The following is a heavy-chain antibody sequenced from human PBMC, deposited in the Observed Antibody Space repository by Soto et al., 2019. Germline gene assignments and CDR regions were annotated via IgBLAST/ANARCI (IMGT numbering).Heavy chain of an antibody. CDR3: AKGAEGYVVSSLDF. J-gene: IGHJ4*02. Sequence: EVQLLESGGGFVQPGGSLRLSCAASGFTFSNYAMTWVRQAPGKGLEWVSAITSTGSSTYYADSVKGRFTISRDNSKNMLFLQINSLRAVDTAVYYCAKGAEGYVVSSLDFWGQGTLVSVSS. D-gene: IGHD5-12*01. V-gene: IGHV3-23*01. CDR2: ITSTGSST. CDR1: GFTFSNYA.